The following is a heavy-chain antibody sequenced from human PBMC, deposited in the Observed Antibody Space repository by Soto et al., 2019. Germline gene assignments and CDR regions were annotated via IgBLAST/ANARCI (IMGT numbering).Heavy chain of an antibody. CDR3: AKDQGSGSSFAGYYFDY. V-gene: IGHV3-23*01. Sequence: EVQLSESGGGLVQPGGSLRLSCAASGFTFSSYAMSWVRQAPGKGLEWVSAISGSGGSTYYADSVKGRFTISRDNSKNTLYLQMNSLRAEDTAVYYCAKDQGSGSSFAGYYFDYWGQGTLVTVSS. CDR1: GFTFSSYA. D-gene: IGHD3-10*01. CDR2: ISGSGGST. J-gene: IGHJ4*02.